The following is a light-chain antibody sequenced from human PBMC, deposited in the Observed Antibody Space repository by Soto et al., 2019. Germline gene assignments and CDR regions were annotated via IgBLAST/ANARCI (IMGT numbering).Light chain of an antibody. Sequence: QSALTQPASVSGSPGQSITISCTGTSSDIGSNNYVSWFQQRPGKAPTLIIYEVSNRPSGVSNHFSGSKSGNTAPLTISGLLPEDEAEYYCSSYTTTPRLFGGGTKLTVL. J-gene: IGLJ3*02. CDR1: SSDIGSNNY. CDR3: SSYTTTPRL. V-gene: IGLV2-14*01. CDR2: EVS.